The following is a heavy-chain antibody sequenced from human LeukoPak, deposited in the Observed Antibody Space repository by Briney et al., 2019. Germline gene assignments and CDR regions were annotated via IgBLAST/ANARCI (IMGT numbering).Heavy chain of an antibody. D-gene: IGHD4-11*01. J-gene: IGHJ4*02. CDR1: GFTFSDYA. V-gene: IGHV3-23*01. CDR3: ARSVPDYTRFDY. Sequence: GGSLRLSCVASGFTFSDYAMNWVRQAPGKGLEWVSTFKTNSGQVYHAESVRGRFTISRDNSKNTVYLQMSSLSAEDTALYYCARSVPDYTRFDYWGQGALVTVSP. CDR2: FKTNSGQV.